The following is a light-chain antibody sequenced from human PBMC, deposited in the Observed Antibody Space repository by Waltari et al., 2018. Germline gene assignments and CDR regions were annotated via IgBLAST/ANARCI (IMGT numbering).Light chain of an antibody. V-gene: IGKV2-30*02. CDR2: RVS. J-gene: IGKJ2*01. Sequence: DVVMTQSPLSLPVTLGQPASISCKSSQSLVHSDGNTHLNWFQQRPGQSPRRLIYRVSNRYSGVPNRFSGSGSGTDFTLKISRVEADDVGVDYCMQGTHWPYTCGQGTKLDIK. CDR1: QSLVHSDGNTH. CDR3: MQGTHWPYT.